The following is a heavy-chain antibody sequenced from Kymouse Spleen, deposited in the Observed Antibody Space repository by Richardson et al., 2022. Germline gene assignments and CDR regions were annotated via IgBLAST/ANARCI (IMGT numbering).Heavy chain of an antibody. D-gene: IGHD3-10*01. CDR3: TSSTMVDGMDV. CDR1: GFTFGDYA. CDR2: IRSKAYGGTT. V-gene: IGHV3-49*05. Sequence: EVQLVESGGGLVKPGRSLRLSCTASGFTFGDYAMSWFRQAPGKGLEWVGFIRSKAYGGTTEYAASVKGRFTISRDDSKSIAYLQMNSLKTEDTAVYYCTSSTMVDGMDVWGQGTTVTVSS. J-gene: IGHJ6*02.